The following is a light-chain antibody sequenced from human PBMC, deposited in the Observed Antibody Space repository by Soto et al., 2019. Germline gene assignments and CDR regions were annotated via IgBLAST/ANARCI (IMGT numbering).Light chain of an antibody. V-gene: IGLV2-14*01. CDR3: DSFTSCRAYV. CDR2: EVS. J-gene: IGLJ1*01. CDR1: SSDVGGYDY. Sequence: QSALTQPASVSGSPGQSITISCTGTSSDVGGYDYVSWYQQQSGKAPKLIIYEVSSRPSGVSNRFSGSKSGNTASLTISGLQADDEADYYCDSFTSCRAYVFGVGTKLTVL.